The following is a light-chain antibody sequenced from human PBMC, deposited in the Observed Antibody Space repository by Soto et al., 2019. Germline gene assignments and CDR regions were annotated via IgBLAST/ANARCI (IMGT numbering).Light chain of an antibody. CDR3: FSYTSSTTNV. Sequence: QSPLTQPASVSGTPGQSITISCAGTSSDIGGYNFVSWYQQHPDKAPKLMIFEVNKRPSGVSNRFSGSKSGNTASLTISGLQAEDEADYYCFSYTSSTTNVFGTGTKVTV. J-gene: IGLJ1*01. CDR2: EVN. V-gene: IGLV2-14*01. CDR1: SSDIGGYNF.